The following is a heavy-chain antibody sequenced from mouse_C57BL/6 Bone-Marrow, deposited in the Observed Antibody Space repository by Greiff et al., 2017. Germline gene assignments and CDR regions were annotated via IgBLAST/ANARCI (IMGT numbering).Heavy chain of an antibody. Sequence: EVQRVESGGGLVKPGGSLKLSCAASGFTFSSYAMSWVRQTPEKRLEWVATINDGGSYTYYPDNVKGRFTISRDNAKNNLYLQMSHLKSEDTAMYYCARTNWDGIAYWGQGTLVTVSA. CDR3: ARTNWDGIAY. V-gene: IGHV5-4*01. D-gene: IGHD4-1*01. CDR2: INDGGSYT. CDR1: GFTFSSYA. J-gene: IGHJ3*01.